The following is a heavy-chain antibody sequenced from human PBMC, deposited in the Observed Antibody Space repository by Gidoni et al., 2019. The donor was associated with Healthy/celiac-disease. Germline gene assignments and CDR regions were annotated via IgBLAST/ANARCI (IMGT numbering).Heavy chain of an antibody. Sequence: QVQLQESGPGLVKPSQTLSLTCTVSGGSIGSGGYYWSWIRQHPGKGLEWIGYIYYSGSTYYNPSLKSRVTISVDTSKNQFSLKLSSVTAADTAVYYCARAPVSMTKNWFDPWGQGTLVTVSS. CDR3: ARAPVSMTKNWFDP. D-gene: IGHD1-20*01. CDR1: GGSIGSGGYY. V-gene: IGHV4-31*03. J-gene: IGHJ5*02. CDR2: IYYSGST.